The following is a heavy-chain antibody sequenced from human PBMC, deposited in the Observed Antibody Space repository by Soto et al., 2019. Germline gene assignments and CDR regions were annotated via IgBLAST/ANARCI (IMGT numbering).Heavy chain of an antibody. Sequence: SETLSLTCTVSGGSISSYYWSWIRQPPGKGLEWIGYIYYSGSTNYNPSLKSRVTISVDTSKNQFSLKLSSVTAADTAVYYCARVSRGGSYYGLDYWGQGTLVTVSS. CDR3: ARVSRGGSYYGLDY. D-gene: IGHD1-26*01. V-gene: IGHV4-59*01. J-gene: IGHJ4*02. CDR2: IYYSGST. CDR1: GGSISSYY.